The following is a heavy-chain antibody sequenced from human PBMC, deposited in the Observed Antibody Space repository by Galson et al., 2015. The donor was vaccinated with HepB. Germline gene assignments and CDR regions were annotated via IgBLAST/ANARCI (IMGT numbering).Heavy chain of an antibody. J-gene: IGHJ4*02. CDR1: GFSFRSYG. CDR2: IWFVGTTA. V-gene: IGHV3-33*01. D-gene: IGHD3-10*01. CDR3: ARASGGGYPTATYY. Sequence: SLRISGAASGFSFRSYGMHWFRQAPGTGLDWVAAIWFVGTTAPYAASVKFPFTISRDHSHNPLYLQMNNIRAEDTAVYFCARASGGGYPTATYYWGQGTLVTVSS.